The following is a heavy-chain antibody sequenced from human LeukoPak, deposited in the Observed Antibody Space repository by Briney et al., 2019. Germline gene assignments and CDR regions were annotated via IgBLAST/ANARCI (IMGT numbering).Heavy chain of an antibody. CDR3: AREEILTGRDFYFDY. V-gene: IGHV4-31*03. J-gene: IGHJ4*02. D-gene: IGHD3-9*01. Sequence: PSQTLSLTCTVSGGSISSGGYYWSWIRQHPGTGLEWIGYIYYSGSTYYNPSLKSRVTISVDTSKNQFSLKLSSVTAADTAVYYCAREEILTGRDFYFDYWGQGTLVTVSS. CDR1: GGSISSGGYY. CDR2: IYYSGST.